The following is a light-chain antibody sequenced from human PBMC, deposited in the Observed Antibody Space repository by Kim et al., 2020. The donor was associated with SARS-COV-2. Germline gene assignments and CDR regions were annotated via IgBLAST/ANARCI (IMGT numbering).Light chain of an antibody. CDR1: SLRSYY. V-gene: IGLV3-19*01. J-gene: IGLJ2*01. CDR3: NSRDSNGNVL. Sequence: SSELTQDPAVSVALGQTVRITCQGDSLRSYYATWYQQKPVQAPILVIYGKNNRPSGIPDRFSGSSSGNTASLTITETQAGDEADYYCNSRDSNGNVLFGG. CDR2: GKN.